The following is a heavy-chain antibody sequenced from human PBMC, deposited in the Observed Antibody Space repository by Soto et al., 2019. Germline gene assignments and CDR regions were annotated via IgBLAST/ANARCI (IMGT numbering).Heavy chain of an antibody. V-gene: IGHV4-39*01. Sequence: QLQLQESGPGLVKPSETLSLTCTVSGGSISSSRYYWGWIRQPPGKGLEWIGSIYYSGSTYYNPSLKSRVTISVDTSKNQFSLKLSSVTAADTAVYYCARHGDGYNKFDPNWFDPWGQGTLVTVSS. D-gene: IGHD5-12*01. J-gene: IGHJ5*02. CDR1: GGSISSSRYY. CDR3: ARHGDGYNKFDPNWFDP. CDR2: IYYSGST.